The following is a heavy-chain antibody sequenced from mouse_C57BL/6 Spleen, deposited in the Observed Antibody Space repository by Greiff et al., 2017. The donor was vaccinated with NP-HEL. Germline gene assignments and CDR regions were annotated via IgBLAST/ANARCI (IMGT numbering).Heavy chain of an antibody. V-gene: IGHV1-59*01. CDR3: ARSSSLSFDD. J-gene: IGHJ2*01. CDR1: GYTFTSYW. CDR2: IDPSDSYT. D-gene: IGHD1-1*01. Sequence: QVQLQQPGAELVRPGTSVKLSCKASGYTFTSYWMHWVKQRPGQGLEWIGVIDPSDSYTNYNQKFKGKATLTVDTSSSTAYMQLSSLTSEDSAVYYCARSSSLSFDDWGKGTTLTVSS.